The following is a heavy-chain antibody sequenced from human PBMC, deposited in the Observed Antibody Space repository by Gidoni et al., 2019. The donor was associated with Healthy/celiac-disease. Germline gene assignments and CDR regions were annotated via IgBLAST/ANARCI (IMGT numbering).Heavy chain of an antibody. CDR2: ISGSGGST. J-gene: IGHJ4*02. V-gene: IGHV3-23*01. D-gene: IGHD2-15*01. CDR1: GFTFSSYA. CDR3: AKDGVPYIVVVVAAFDY. Sequence: EVQLLESGGGLVQPGGSLRLSCAASGFTFSSYAMSWVSQAPGRGLEWVSAISGSGGSTYDADSVKGLFTISRDNSKNTLYRKMNSLRAEDTAVYYCAKDGVPYIVVVVAAFDYWGQGTLVTVSS.